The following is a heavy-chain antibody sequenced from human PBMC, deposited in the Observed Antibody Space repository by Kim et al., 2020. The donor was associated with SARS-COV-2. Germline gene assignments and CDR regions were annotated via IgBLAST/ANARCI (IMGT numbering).Heavy chain of an antibody. J-gene: IGHJ4*02. CDR3: ARHDSASSGYYYHGGDSFDY. CDR2: IFHSATT. D-gene: IGHD3-22*01. V-gene: IGHV4-59*01. CDR1: GASLSNDC. Sequence: SETLSLMCTVSGASLSNDCWSWIRQAPGKGLEWIGYIFHSATTNYNPSLKSRVNISVGTSKNQFSLNLSAVTAADTVVYYCARHDSASSGYYYHGGDSFDYWGQGARVTVYS.